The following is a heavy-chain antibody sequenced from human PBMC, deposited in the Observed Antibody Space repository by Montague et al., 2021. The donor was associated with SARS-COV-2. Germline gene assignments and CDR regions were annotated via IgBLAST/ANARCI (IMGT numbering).Heavy chain of an antibody. CDR2: IYYIGRT. V-gene: IGHV4-59*08. D-gene: IGHD1-26*01. CDR1: GGSISNYF. J-gene: IGHJ3*01. CDR3: ARHSSGTDHYDAFDF. Sequence: SETLSLTCTVSGGSISNYFWSWIRQPPGKGLEWIGYIYYIGRTNYNPSLKSRVTISVDTSKNQFSLKLTSVTAADTAMYYCARHSSGTDHYDAFDFWGQGTMVTVSS.